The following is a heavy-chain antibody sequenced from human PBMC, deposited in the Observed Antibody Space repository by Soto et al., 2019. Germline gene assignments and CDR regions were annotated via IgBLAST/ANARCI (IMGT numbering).Heavy chain of an antibody. J-gene: IGHJ4*02. CDR1: GFTFDDYA. V-gene: IGHV3-9*01. Sequence: PGGSLRLSCAASGFTFDDYAMHWVRQAPGKGLEWVSGISWNSGSIGYADSVKGRFTISRDNAKNSLYLQMNSLRAEDTALYYCAKDIWLLDRDGSSCRFDYWGQGTLVTVSS. CDR3: AKDIWLLDRDGSSCRFDY. CDR2: ISWNSGSI. D-gene: IGHD6-13*01.